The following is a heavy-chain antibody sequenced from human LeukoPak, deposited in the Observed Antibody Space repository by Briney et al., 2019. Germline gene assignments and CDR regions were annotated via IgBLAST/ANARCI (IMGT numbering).Heavy chain of an antibody. CDR2: ISSNSGAV. Sequence: GGSLRLSCAGSGFTLNDYYVNWLRQAPGKGLEWISYISSNSGAVNYADSVKGRFTMSRDYAKNSVYLEMTSLRGEDTGVYHCARVHNTVFWGQGILVTVSS. CDR1: GFTLNDYY. J-gene: IGHJ1*01. V-gene: IGHV3-11*01. D-gene: IGHD4-11*01. CDR3: ARVHNTVF.